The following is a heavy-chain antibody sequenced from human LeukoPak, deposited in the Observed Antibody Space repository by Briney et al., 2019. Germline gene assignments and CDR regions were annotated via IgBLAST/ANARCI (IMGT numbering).Heavy chain of an antibody. D-gene: IGHD1-14*01. CDR3: ARDRITYTYCYYGMDV. V-gene: IGHV3-21*01. J-gene: IGHJ6*02. Sequence: GGSPRLSCAASGFTFSTYSMNWVRQAPGKGLEWVSSITSSSSYIYYADSVKGRFTISRDNAKNSLYLQMNSLRAEDTAVYYCARDRITYTYCYYGMDVWGQGTTVTVSS. CDR2: ITSSSSYI. CDR1: GFTFSTYS.